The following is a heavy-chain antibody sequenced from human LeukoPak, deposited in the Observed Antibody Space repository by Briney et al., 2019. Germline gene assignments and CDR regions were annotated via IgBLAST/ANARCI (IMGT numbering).Heavy chain of an antibody. Sequence: SVKVSCKASGGTFSSYAISWVRQAPGQGLEWMGGIIPIFGTANYAQKFQGRVTITADESTSTAYMELSSLRSEDTAVYYCARVTTGWYYFDYWGQGTLVTVSS. CDR2: IIPIFGTA. D-gene: IGHD4-17*01. J-gene: IGHJ4*02. V-gene: IGHV1-69*13. CDR3: ARVTTGWYYFDY. CDR1: GGTFSSYA.